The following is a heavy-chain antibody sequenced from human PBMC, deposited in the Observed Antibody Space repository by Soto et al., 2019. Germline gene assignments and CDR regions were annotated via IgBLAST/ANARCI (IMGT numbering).Heavy chain of an antibody. V-gene: IGHV3-9*01. CDR1: GLSFDDYA. CDR2: ISWYGGSI. Sequence: EVQLVESGGGLVQPGRSLRLSCAASGLSFDDYAMHWVRQVPGKGLEWVSGISWYGGSIGYADSVKGRFSISRDNAKNSLYLQINSLRVEDTDLYYCAKRMGGTANGMGVWGHGTTVTV. D-gene: IGHD2-21*02. J-gene: IGHJ6*02. CDR3: AKRMGGTANGMGV.